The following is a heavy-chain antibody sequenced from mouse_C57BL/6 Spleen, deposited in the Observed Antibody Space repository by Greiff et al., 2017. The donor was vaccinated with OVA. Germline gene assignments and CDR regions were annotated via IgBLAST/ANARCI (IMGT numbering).Heavy chain of an antibody. D-gene: IGHD2-4*01. CDR2: ISYDGSN. J-gene: IGHJ1*03. Sequence: EVQLQQSGPGLVKPSQSLSLTCSVTGYSITSGYYWNWIRQFPGNKLEWMGYISYDGSNNYNPSLKNRISITRDTSKNQFFLKLNSVTTEDTATYYCAIYDYEGYFDVWGTGTTVTVSS. CDR1: GYSITSGYY. CDR3: AIYDYEGYFDV. V-gene: IGHV3-6*01.